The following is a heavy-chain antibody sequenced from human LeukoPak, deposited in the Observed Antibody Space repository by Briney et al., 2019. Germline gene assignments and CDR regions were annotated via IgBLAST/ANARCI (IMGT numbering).Heavy chain of an antibody. CDR2: FKSRRDGGTT. Sequence: GGSLRLSCAASAASGFTFTYAWMSWVRQAPGKGLEWVGRFKSRRDGGTTDYAAAVKGRFTISRDDSKNTLWLQMNSLKTEDTAVHYCTAEQWQRFGYWGQGTLVTVSS. D-gene: IGHD5-12*01. CDR1: GFTFTYAW. CDR3: TAEQWQRFGY. J-gene: IGHJ4*02. V-gene: IGHV3-15*01.